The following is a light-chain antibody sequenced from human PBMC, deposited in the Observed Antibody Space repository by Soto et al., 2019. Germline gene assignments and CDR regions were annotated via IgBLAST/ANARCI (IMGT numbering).Light chain of an antibody. Sequence: IVMTQSPATLSLSHGERATLSCRARQTVSTNLAWYQQKPGQAPRLLIYGASTRATGIPARFSGSGSGTEFTLSISSLEPEDFAVYYCQQYGYLITFGQGTRLEIK. CDR2: GAS. V-gene: IGKV3-15*01. J-gene: IGKJ5*01. CDR3: QQYGYLIT. CDR1: QTVSTN.